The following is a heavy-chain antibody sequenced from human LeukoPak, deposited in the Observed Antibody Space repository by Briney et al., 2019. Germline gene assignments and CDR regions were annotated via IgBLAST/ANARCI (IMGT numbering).Heavy chain of an antibody. Sequence: SETLSLTCTVSGGSIGSYYWSWIRQPPGKGLEWIGYIYYSGSTNYNPSLKSRVTISVDTSKNQFSLKLSSVTAADTAVYYCARTPTMTRGWCVGYYFDYWGQGTLVTVSS. J-gene: IGHJ4*02. V-gene: IGHV4-59*01. CDR2: IYYSGST. CDR1: GGSIGSYY. D-gene: IGHD2-8*01. CDR3: ARTPTMTRGWCVGYYFDY.